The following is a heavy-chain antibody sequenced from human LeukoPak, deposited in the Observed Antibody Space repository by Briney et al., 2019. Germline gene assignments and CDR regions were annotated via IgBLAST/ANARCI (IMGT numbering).Heavy chain of an antibody. CDR3: ARDPASSGVVPAAMDDY. J-gene: IGHJ4*02. V-gene: IGHV1-69*13. CDR2: IIPIFGTA. Sequence: GASVKVSCKASGGTFSSYAISWVRQAPGQGLEWMGGIIPIFGTANYAQKFQGRVTITADESTSTAYMELSSLRSEDTAVYYCARDPASSGVVPAAMDDYWGQGTLVTVSS. CDR1: GGTFSSYA. D-gene: IGHD2-2*01.